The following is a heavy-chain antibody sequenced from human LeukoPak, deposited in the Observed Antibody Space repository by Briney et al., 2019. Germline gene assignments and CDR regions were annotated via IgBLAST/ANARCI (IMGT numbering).Heavy chain of an antibody. CDR2: IYYSGST. V-gene: IGHV4-61*08. D-gene: IGHD4-17*01. CDR3: ARAGDYGDYGLFDY. Sequence: SETLSLTCAVSGGSISSGGYSWSWIRQPPGKGLEWIGYIYYSGSTNYNPSLKSRVTISVDTSKNQFSLKLSSVTAADTAVYYCARAGDYGDYGLFDYWGQGTLVTVSS. CDR1: GGSISSGGYS. J-gene: IGHJ4*02.